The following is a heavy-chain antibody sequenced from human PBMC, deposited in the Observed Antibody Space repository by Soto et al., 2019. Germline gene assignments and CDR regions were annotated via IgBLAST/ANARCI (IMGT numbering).Heavy chain of an antibody. CDR3: AREFDYYGSGSYSPYYFDY. CDR1: GYTFTSYG. CDR2: ISAYNGNT. V-gene: IGHV1-18*01. D-gene: IGHD3-10*01. J-gene: IGHJ4*02. Sequence: ASVKVSCKASGYTFTSYGISWVRQAPGQGLEWMGWISAYNGNTNYAQKLQGRVTMTTDTSTSTAYMELRSLRSDDTAVYYCAREFDYYGSGSYSPYYFDYWGQGTLVTVSS.